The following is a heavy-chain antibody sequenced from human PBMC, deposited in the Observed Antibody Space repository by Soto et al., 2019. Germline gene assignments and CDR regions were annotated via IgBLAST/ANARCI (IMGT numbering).Heavy chain of an antibody. V-gene: IGHV3-30*18. J-gene: IGHJ4*02. Sequence: GGSLRLSCAASGFTFNIYGMHWVRQAPDKGLEWVALISYDGSNQYYADSVKGRFTISRDNSKNTLFLQMNSLRADDTAVYYCAKDQASGQGSFDSWGQGTQVTVSS. CDR3: AKDQASGQGSFDS. CDR1: GFTFNIYG. CDR2: ISYDGSNQ.